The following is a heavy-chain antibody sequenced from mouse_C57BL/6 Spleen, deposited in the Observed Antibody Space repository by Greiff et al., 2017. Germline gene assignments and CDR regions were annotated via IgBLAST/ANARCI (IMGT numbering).Heavy chain of an antibody. Sequence: EVKLIESGGGLVQPGGSLKLSCAASGFTFSDYYMYWVRQTPEKRLEWVAYISNGGGSTYYPDTVKGRFTISRDNAKNTLYLQMSRLKSEDTAMYYCARYYDGYFPMDYGGQGTSVTVSA. J-gene: IGHJ4*01. CDR3: ARYYDGYFPMDY. D-gene: IGHD2-3*01. CDR2: ISNGGGST. CDR1: GFTFSDYY. V-gene: IGHV5-12*01.